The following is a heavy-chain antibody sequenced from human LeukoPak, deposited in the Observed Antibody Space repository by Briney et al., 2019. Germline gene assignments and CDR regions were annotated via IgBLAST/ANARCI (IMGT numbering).Heavy chain of an antibody. CDR1: GFTFSSYA. D-gene: IGHD3-3*01. Sequence: PGGSLRLSCAASGFTFSSYAMSWVRQAPGKGLEWVSAISATSGSGGSTYYADSVKGRFTISRDNSKNTLYLQMNTLRAEDTAVYYCANLGRAIALWSGLAWGQGTLVTVSS. CDR2: ISATSGSGGST. V-gene: IGHV3-23*01. CDR3: ANLGRAIALWSGLA. J-gene: IGHJ5*02.